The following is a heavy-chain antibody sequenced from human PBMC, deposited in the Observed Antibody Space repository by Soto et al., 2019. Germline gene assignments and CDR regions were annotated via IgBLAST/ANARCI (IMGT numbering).Heavy chain of an antibody. D-gene: IGHD3-22*01. CDR2: INHSGST. J-gene: IGHJ5*02. CDR1: GGSFSGYY. Sequence: PSETLSLTCAVYGGSFSGYYWSWIRQPPGKGLEWIGEINHSGSTNYNPSLKSRVTISVDTSKNQFSLKLSSVTAADTAVYYWARVIGWLSNWFDPWGQGTLVTVSS. V-gene: IGHV4-34*01. CDR3: ARVIGWLSNWFDP.